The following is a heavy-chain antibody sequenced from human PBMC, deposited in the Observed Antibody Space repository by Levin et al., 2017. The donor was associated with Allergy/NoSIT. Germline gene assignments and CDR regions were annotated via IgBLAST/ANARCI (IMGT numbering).Heavy chain of an antibody. CDR2: ISAYNGNT. CDR3: ARVESTFYYYYGVDV. CDR1: GYTFTSYG. D-gene: IGHD2-2*01. Sequence: ASVKVSCKASGYTFTSYGISWVRQAPGQGLEWMGWISAYNGNTNYAQKLQGRVTMTTDTSTSTAYMELRSLRSDDTAVYYCARVESTFYYYYGVDVWGQGTTVTVSS. J-gene: IGHJ6*02. V-gene: IGHV1-18*01.